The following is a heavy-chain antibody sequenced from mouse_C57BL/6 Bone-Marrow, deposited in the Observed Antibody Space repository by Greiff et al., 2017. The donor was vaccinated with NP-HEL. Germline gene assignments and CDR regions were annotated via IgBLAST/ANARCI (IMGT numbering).Heavy chain of an antibody. J-gene: IGHJ3*01. V-gene: IGHV3-6*01. Sequence: EVKLQESGPGLVKPSQSLSLTCSVTGYSITSGYYWNWIRQFPGNKLEWMGYISYDGSNNYNPSLKNRISITRDTSKNQFFLKLNSVTTEDTATYYCARGDYYADWFAYWGQGTLVTVSA. CDR2: ISYDGSN. D-gene: IGHD1-1*01. CDR3: ARGDYYADWFAY. CDR1: GYSITSGYY.